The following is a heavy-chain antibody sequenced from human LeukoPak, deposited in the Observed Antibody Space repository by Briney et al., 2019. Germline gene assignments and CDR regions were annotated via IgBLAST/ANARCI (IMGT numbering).Heavy chain of an antibody. Sequence: PGGSLRLSCAASGFTFSSYSMNWVRQAPGKGLEWVSSISSSSSYIYYADSVKGRFTISRDNAKNSLYLQMNSLRAEDTAVYYCARPHYDILTGFQSLDAFDIWGQGTMVTVSS. V-gene: IGHV3-21*01. CDR1: GFTFSSYS. CDR2: ISSSSSYI. CDR3: ARPHYDILTGFQSLDAFDI. J-gene: IGHJ3*02. D-gene: IGHD3-9*01.